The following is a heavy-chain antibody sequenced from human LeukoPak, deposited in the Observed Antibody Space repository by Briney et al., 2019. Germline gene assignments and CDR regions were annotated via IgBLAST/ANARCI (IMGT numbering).Heavy chain of an antibody. Sequence: GASVKVSCKASGYTFTGYYMHWVRQAPGQGLEWMGRINPNSGGTNYAQKFQGRVTMTRDTSISTAYMELSSLRSEDTAVYYCARDNDSSGYHTTDYWGQGTLVTVSS. CDR3: ARDNDSSGYHTTDY. V-gene: IGHV1-2*06. J-gene: IGHJ4*02. CDR2: INPNSGGT. CDR1: GYTFTGYY. D-gene: IGHD3-22*01.